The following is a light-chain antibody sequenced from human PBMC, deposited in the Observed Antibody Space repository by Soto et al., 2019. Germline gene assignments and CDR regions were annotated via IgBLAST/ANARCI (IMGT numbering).Light chain of an antibody. Sequence: DIQMTQSPSSVSASVGDTVTITCRASQVISSWLAWYQHKPGRAPRLLIYKASNLQPGVPSRFSGSGSGTEFTLTISRLEPADFAVYYCQQLNSYPITFGQGTRLEIK. CDR3: QQLNSYPIT. V-gene: IGKV1-12*01. CDR1: QVISSW. J-gene: IGKJ5*01. CDR2: KAS.